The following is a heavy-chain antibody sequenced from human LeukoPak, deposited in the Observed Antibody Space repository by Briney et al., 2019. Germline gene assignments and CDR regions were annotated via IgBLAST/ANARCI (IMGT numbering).Heavy chain of an antibody. Sequence: GGSLRLSCAASGFTFDDYGMSWVRQAPGKGLEWVSGINWNGGSTGYADSVKGRFTISRDNAKNSLYLRMNSLRAEDTALYYCAGGYDSSGYYYHAFDIWGQGTMVTVSS. V-gene: IGHV3-20*04. CDR2: INWNGGST. D-gene: IGHD3-22*01. CDR3: AGGYDSSGYYYHAFDI. CDR1: GFTFDDYG. J-gene: IGHJ3*02.